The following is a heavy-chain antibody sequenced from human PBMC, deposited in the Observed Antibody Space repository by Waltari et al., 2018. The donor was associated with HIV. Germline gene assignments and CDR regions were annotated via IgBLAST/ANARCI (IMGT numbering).Heavy chain of an antibody. Sequence: QVQLQESGPGLVKPSETLSLTCTVSGGSISSYYWSWIRQPPGKGLEWIGYIYYSGSTNYNPSLKSRVTISVDTSKNQFSLKLSSVTAADTAVYYCARSGAQGGWTAEYFQHWGQGTLVTVSS. J-gene: IGHJ1*01. CDR1: GGSISSYY. D-gene: IGHD1-26*01. CDR3: ARSGAQGGWTAEYFQH. CDR2: IYYSGST. V-gene: IGHV4-59*01.